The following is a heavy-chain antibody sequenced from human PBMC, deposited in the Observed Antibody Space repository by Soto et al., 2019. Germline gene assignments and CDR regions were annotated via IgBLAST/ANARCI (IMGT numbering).Heavy chain of an antibody. CDR3: ARGGRLVVAAHYYYGMDI. Sequence: SVKVSCKAAGYTFTIYAMHWGRQAPGQRLEWMGWINAGNGNTKYSQKFKGRVTMTRDTSTSTAYMELSSLRSEDTAVYYCARGGRLVVAAHYYYGMDIWGQGTTVTVSS. CDR1: GYTFTIYA. J-gene: IGHJ6*02. V-gene: IGHV1-3*01. D-gene: IGHD2-15*01. CDR2: INAGNGNT.